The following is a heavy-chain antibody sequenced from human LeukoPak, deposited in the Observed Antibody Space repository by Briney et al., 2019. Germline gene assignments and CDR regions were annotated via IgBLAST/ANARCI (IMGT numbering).Heavy chain of an antibody. CDR2: IGTSSTYI. D-gene: IGHD1-20*01. CDR3: ARDPPSYNWNDMDP. V-gene: IGHV3-21*01. CDR1: GFTFSXXX. Sequence: GGSLRLSCXASGFTFSXXXXXXVRQAPGKGXXXXXSIGTSSTYIYYADXXXGRFTISRDNAKNSLYLQMNSLRADDTAVYYCARDPPSYNWNDMDPWGQGTLVTVSS. J-gene: IGHJ5*02.